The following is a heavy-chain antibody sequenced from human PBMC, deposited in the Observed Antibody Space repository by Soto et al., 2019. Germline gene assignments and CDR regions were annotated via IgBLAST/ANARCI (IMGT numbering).Heavy chain of an antibody. CDR2: ISLYSDGR. CDR3: ARVVRGAEAWFGP. J-gene: IGHJ5*02. V-gene: IGHV1-18*01. D-gene: IGHD2-2*01. Sequence: GAPVKVSCKTPGYTYSNYGITRVRPAPGQPLKWLAWISLYSDGRNNAQKVQGRASMTTHTSSTTAYMVLPSLRPDDTSSHFRARVVRGAEAWFGPWGQETLVTVAS. CDR1: GYTYSNYG.